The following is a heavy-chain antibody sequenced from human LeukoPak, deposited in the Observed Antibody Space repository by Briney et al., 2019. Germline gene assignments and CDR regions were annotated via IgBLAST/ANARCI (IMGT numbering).Heavy chain of an antibody. J-gene: IGHJ4*02. CDR2: IISSSSSI. V-gene: IGHV3-48*01. D-gene: IGHD2-2*01. CDR3: ARELGYCSSPSCYGY. CDR1: GFAFSSYG. Sequence: PGGSLRLSCAASGFAFSSYGMNWVRQAPGKGLEWVSYIISSSSSIYYADSVKVRFPISRDSAKSSLYLQRNSLRAEDTAVYYCARELGYCSSPSCYGYWGQGTLVTVSS.